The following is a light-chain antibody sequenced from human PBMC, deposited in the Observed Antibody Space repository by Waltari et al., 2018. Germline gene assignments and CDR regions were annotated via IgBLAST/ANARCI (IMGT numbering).Light chain of an antibody. CDR2: ATS. CDR3: LQSYSLSLFT. CDR1: QSMSSF. J-gene: IGKJ3*01. V-gene: IGKV1-39*01. Sequence: DIQVTQSPSSLSASVGDRVTITCRASQSMSSFLNWYQQKPGKAPRILISATSNLQSGVPSRFSGSGSGADCTLTINSLQPEDFATYYCLQSYSLSLFTFGPGTRVDIK.